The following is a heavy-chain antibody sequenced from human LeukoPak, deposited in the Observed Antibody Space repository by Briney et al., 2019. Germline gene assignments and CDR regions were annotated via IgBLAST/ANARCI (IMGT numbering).Heavy chain of an antibody. CDR2: IYHSGRP. Sequence: SQTLSLTCAASGGSISSGVYSWSWIRQPPGKGLEWIGYIYHSGRPYYNPSLKSRVTISVDRSKNQFSLKLSSVTAADTAVYYCYGSGSYYNDAFDIWGQGTMVTVSS. D-gene: IGHD3-10*01. CDR3: YGSGSYYNDAFDI. CDR1: GGSISSGVYS. V-gene: IGHV4-30-2*01. J-gene: IGHJ3*02.